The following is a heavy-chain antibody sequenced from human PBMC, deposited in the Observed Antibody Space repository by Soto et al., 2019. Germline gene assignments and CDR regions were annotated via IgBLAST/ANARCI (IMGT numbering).Heavy chain of an antibody. V-gene: IGHV3-7*01. J-gene: IGHJ4*02. D-gene: IGHD6-19*01. Sequence: EVQLVESGGGLVQPGGSQRLSCAASGCTFSSYWMTWVRQAPGKGLEWVANIKQDGSAKYYVDSVKGRFTISRDNAKNSLYLQMNSLRAEDTAVYYCASWLKTSGWYVLLEGSFDYWGQGTLVTVSS. CDR1: GCTFSSYW. CDR3: ASWLKTSGWYVLLEGSFDY. CDR2: IKQDGSAK.